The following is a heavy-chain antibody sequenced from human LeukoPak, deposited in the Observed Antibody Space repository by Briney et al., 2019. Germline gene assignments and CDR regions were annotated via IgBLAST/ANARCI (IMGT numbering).Heavy chain of an antibody. CDR2: IYYSGST. J-gene: IGHJ4*02. CDR1: GGSFSGYY. D-gene: IGHD3-10*01. Sequence: SETLSLTCAVYGGSFSGYYWSWIRQPPGKGLEWIGYIYYSGSTNYNPSLKSRVTISVDTSKNQFSLKLSSVTAADTAVYYCARESPGGHDYWGQGTLVTVSS. V-gene: IGHV4-59*01. CDR3: ARESPGGHDY.